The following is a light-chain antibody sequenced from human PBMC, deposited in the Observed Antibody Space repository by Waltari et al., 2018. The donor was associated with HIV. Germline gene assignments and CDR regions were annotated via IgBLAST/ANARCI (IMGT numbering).Light chain of an antibody. V-gene: IGLV2-8*01. Sequence: QSALTQPPSASGSPGQSVTISCTGTRSDAGGYNYVASYQQHPGKAPKLMIVDGNKRPSGVPDRFSGSKSGNTAFLTVSGLQAEDEADYYCQSYAGSSNPYVFGPGTKVTVL. CDR3: QSYAGSSNPYV. CDR2: DGN. J-gene: IGLJ1*01. CDR1: RSDAGGYNY.